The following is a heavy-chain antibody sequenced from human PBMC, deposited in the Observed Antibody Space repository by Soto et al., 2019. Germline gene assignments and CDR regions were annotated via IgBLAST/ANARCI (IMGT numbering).Heavy chain of an antibody. CDR1: GFTFSAYG. J-gene: IGHJ6*02. Sequence: GGSLRLSCAASGFTFSAYGMHWVRQAPGKGLERVAVISYDGSNKYYADSVKGRFTISRDNSKNTLYLQMNSLRAEDTAVYFCAKVTFSGDYYYSYGLDVWGQGXTFTVSS. CDR2: ISYDGSNK. V-gene: IGHV3-30*18. D-gene: IGHD1-26*01. CDR3: AKVTFSGDYYYSYGLDV.